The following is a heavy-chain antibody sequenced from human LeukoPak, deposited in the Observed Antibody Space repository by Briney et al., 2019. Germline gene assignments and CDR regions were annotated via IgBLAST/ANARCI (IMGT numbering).Heavy chain of an antibody. J-gene: IGHJ4*02. CDR1: GYTFTSNG. CDR3: ATDTSYSWYDTFGEY. D-gene: IGHD6-13*01. CDR2: ISASNGNT. V-gene: IGHV1-18*01. Sequence: ASVKASCKPSGYTFTSNGISWVRQAPGQGIEWMGWISASNGNTDYAQKFQGRVTMTTDTSTTTAYMELRSLRSDDTAVYYSATDTSYSWYDTFGEYWGQGTLVTVSS.